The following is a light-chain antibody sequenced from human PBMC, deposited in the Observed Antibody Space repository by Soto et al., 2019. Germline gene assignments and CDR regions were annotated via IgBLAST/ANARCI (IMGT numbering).Light chain of an antibody. J-gene: IGLJ1*01. CDR1: SSDVGSYNL. Sequence: QSALTQPASVSGSPGQSITISCTGTSSDVGSYNLVSWYQQHPGKAPKLMIYEVSKRPSGVSNRFSGYKSGNTASLTISGLQAEDESDYYCGTCAGSSTDVFGTGTKLTVL. CDR2: EVS. V-gene: IGLV2-23*02. CDR3: GTCAGSSTDV.